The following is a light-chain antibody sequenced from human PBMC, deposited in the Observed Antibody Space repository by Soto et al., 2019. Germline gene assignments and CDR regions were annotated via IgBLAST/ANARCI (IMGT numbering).Light chain of an antibody. V-gene: IGKV3-11*01. Sequence: EIELTQSPATLSLSPGETATISCRASQNVDTFLAWYQQRPGQPPRLLIFDSSNSATGVPVRFSGSGSGTVFTLTIGSLEPEDAAVYYCQQRKNWPPITFGQGTRLEIK. J-gene: IGKJ5*01. CDR1: QNVDTF. CDR3: QQRKNWPPIT. CDR2: DSS.